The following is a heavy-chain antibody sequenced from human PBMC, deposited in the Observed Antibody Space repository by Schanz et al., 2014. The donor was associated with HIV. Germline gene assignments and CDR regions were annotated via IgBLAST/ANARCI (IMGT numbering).Heavy chain of an antibody. CDR1: GFTFTNYA. V-gene: IGHV3-30*03. CDR2: ISNDGGNK. J-gene: IGHJ4*02. Sequence: QVQLVESGGGVVQPGRFLRLSCAASGFTFTNYAIQWVRQAPGKGLEWVAVISNDGGNKYYADSVKGRFTISRDNSKNKVFLQMNSLRAEDTAVYYCARPQKAASCCFPLDYWGQGTLVTIFS. CDR3: ARPQKAASCCFPLDY. D-gene: IGHD2-2*01.